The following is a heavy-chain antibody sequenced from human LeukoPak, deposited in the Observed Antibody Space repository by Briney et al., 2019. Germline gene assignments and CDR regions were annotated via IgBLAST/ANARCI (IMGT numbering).Heavy chain of an antibody. J-gene: IGHJ4*02. CDR1: GFTFSSYA. Sequence: PGGSLRLSCAASGFTFSSYAIHWVRQAPGKEPEWVAVISHDGNTKYYADSVKGRVTISRDNFKNMLYLQLSTLRVEDTAMYYCARDPIQGAPDYFDFWGQGTLVTVSS. CDR3: ARDPIQGAPDYFDF. D-gene: IGHD1-14*01. V-gene: IGHV3-30-3*01. CDR2: ISHDGNTK.